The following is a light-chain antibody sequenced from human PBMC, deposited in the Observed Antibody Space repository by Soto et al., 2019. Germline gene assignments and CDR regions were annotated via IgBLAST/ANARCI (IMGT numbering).Light chain of an antibody. CDR2: DAS. Sequence: DIQLTQSPSTLSASVGDRVTITCRASQTIGSWLAWYQKKPGKAPKLLIFDASSLHRGVPSRFSGSGAGTEFTLTISSLQPDDFATYYCQQYYSYPQTFGQGTKVDIK. J-gene: IGKJ1*01. V-gene: IGKV1-5*01. CDR1: QTIGSW. CDR3: QQYYSYPQT.